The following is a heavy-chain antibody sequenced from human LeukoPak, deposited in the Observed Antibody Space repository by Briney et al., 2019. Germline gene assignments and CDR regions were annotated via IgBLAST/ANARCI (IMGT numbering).Heavy chain of an antibody. D-gene: IGHD6-19*01. J-gene: IGHJ4*02. V-gene: IGHV4-59*02. CDR2: IYASGSA. Sequence: PSETLSLTCAVSGGSVSGHYWDCIRQPPGKGLEWIGYIYASGSANYHPSLKSRVTISLDTSENHVSLRLTSVTAEDTAVYYCAREAPGGSGWTYFDYWGQGSLVTVSS. CDR1: GGSVSGHY. CDR3: AREAPGGSGWTYFDY.